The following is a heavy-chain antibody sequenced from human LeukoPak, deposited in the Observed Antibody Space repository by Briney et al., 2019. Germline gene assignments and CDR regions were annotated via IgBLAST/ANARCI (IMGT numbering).Heavy chain of an antibody. D-gene: IGHD6-13*01. V-gene: IGHV3-30*18. CDR1: GFTFSSYG. Sequence: GGSLRLSCAASGFTFSSYGMHWVRQAPGKGLEWVAVISYDGSNEYYADSVKGRFTISRDNSKNTLYLQMNSLRAEDTAVYYCAKDFSSSWYRGFDYWGQGTLVTVSS. CDR3: AKDFSSSWYRGFDY. J-gene: IGHJ4*02. CDR2: ISYDGSNE.